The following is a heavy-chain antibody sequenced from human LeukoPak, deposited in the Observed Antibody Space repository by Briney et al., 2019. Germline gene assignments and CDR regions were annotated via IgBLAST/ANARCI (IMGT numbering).Heavy chain of an antibody. D-gene: IGHD2-15*01. CDR3: ASTGRCSGGSCYWDYYYYYYMDV. Sequence: PSETPSLTCAVYGGSFSGYYWSWIRQPPGKGLEWIGEINHSGSTNYNPSLKSRVTISVDTSKNQFSLKLSSVTAADTAVYYCASTGRCSGGSCYWDYYYYYYMDVWGKGTTVTVSS. J-gene: IGHJ6*03. CDR2: INHSGST. V-gene: IGHV4-34*01. CDR1: GGSFSGYY.